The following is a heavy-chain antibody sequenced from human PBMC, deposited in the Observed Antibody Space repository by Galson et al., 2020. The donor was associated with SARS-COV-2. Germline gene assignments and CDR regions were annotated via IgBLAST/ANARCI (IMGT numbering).Heavy chain of an antibody. CDR3: ARRFGVGWSYAGMDV. D-gene: IGHD1-26*01. J-gene: IGHJ6*02. CDR1: GLTFSGYE. Sequence: GESLKISCAASGLTFSGYEMNWVRQAPGKGLEWVSSISSSRDNYKYYADSEKGRFTIPRDNAQNSLSLQMDSLRAEDTGVYYCARRFGVGWSYAGMDVWGQGTTVTVSS. V-gene: IGHV3-21*01. CDR2: ISSSRDNYK.